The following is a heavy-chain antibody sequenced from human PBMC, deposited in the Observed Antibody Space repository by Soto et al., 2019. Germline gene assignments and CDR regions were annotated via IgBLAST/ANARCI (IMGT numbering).Heavy chain of an antibody. CDR1: GFTFSNAW. Sequence: GGSLRPSCAASGFTFSNAWMSWVRQAPGKGLEWVGRIKSKTDGGTTDYAAPVKGRFTISRDDSKNTLYLQMNSLKTEDTAVYYCTTTLAVTTCFDYWGQGTLVTVSS. J-gene: IGHJ4*02. CDR2: IKSKTDGGTT. D-gene: IGHD4-17*01. V-gene: IGHV3-15*01. CDR3: TTTLAVTTCFDY.